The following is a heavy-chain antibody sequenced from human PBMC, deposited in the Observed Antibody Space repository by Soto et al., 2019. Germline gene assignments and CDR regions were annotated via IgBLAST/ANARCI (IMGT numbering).Heavy chain of an antibody. D-gene: IGHD3-10*01. CDR3: ARGPGGAGDFSLDD. V-gene: IGHV4-4*07. J-gene: IGHJ4*02. CDR2: IYNGGST. CDR1: GGSISGYY. Sequence: QVQLQGSGPGLVKPSETLSLSCRVSGGSISGYYWSWIRQPAGKGLEWIGRIYNGGSTNYNPSLESRVTLSVATSKNKSALKRSSTAAADTAVYGCARGPGGAGDFSLDDWGQGTLVTVS.